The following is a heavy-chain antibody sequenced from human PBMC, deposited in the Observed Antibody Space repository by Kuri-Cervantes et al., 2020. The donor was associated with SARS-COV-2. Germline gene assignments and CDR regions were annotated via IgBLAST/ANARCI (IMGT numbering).Heavy chain of an antibody. V-gene: IGHV1-18*01. D-gene: IGHD2-2*01. J-gene: IGHJ6*02. CDR2: ISAYNGNT. CDR3: ANTENTCSSTSCPQYYYYYYGMDV. Sequence: ASVKVSCKASGYTFTSYAMHWVRQAPGQRLEWMGWISAYNGNTNYAQKLQGRVTMTTDTSTSTAYMELRSLRSDDTAVYYCANTENTCSSTSCPQYYYYYYGMDVWGQGTTVTVSS. CDR1: GYTFTSYA.